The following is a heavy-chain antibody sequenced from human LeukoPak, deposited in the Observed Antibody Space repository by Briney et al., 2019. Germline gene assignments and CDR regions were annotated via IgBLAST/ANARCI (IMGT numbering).Heavy chain of an antibody. Sequence: SQTLSLTCTVSGGSISSGGYYWSWIRQHPGKGLEWIGYIYYSGSTYYNPSLKSRVTISVDTSKNQFSLKLSSVTAADTAVYYCARDQLRDYYDSSGYGRAFDIWGQGTMVTVSS. CDR2: IYYSGST. J-gene: IGHJ3*02. CDR3: ARDQLRDYYDSSGYGRAFDI. V-gene: IGHV4-31*03. CDR1: GGSISSGGYY. D-gene: IGHD3-22*01.